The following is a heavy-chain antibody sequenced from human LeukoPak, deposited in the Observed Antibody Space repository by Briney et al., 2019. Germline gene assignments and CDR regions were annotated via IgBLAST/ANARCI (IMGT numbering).Heavy chain of an antibody. CDR2: IRYDGSNK. D-gene: IGHD3-9*01. V-gene: IGHV3-30*02. J-gene: IGHJ4*02. Sequence: GGSLRLSCAASGFTFSTYGMHWVRQTPGKGLEWVAFIRYDGSNKYYADSVKGRFTISRDNSKNTLYLQMNSLRAGDTAVYYCAKGRPVLRYFDWRFDYWGQGTLVTVSP. CDR1: GFTFSTYG. CDR3: AKGRPVLRYFDWRFDY.